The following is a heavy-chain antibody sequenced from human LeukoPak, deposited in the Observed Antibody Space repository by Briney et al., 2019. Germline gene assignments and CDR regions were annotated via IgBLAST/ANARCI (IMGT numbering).Heavy chain of an antibody. D-gene: IGHD5-18*01. CDR2: IYSTGNT. CDR1: GGSISSGDRY. Sequence: SETLSLTCTVSGGSISSGDRYWSWIRQSPGKGLEWIGYIYSTGNTYYNPSLKSRVIISVDTSKNQFSLELNSVTAADTAVYYCARDSYSYGYGGFDYWGQGILVTISS. J-gene: IGHJ4*02. V-gene: IGHV4-30-4*01. CDR3: ARDSYSYGYGGFDY.